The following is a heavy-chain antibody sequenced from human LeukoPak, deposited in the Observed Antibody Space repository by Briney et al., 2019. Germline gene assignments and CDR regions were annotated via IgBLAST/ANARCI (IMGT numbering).Heavy chain of an antibody. CDR2: ISAYNGNT. Sequence: ASVKVSCKASGYTFTSYGISWVRQAPGQGLEWMGWISAYNGNTNYAQKLQGRVTMTTDTSTSTAYMELRSLRSDDTAVYYCASGVLGSGWYEAFDIWGQGTMVTVSS. J-gene: IGHJ3*02. CDR3: ASGVLGSGWYEAFDI. CDR1: GYTFTSYG. D-gene: IGHD6-19*01. V-gene: IGHV1-18*01.